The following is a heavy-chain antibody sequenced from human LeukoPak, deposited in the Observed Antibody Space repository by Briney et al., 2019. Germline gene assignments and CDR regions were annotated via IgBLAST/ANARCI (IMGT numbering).Heavy chain of an antibody. CDR2: IYYSGRT. Sequence: SETLSLTCTVSGGSISSYYWIWIRQPPGKGLEWIGDIYYSGRTDSNPSLRSRVFTSLDTSKNQISLNLSSVTAADTAVYYCARPRTMGSRSPLGYWGQGSLVTVSS. CDR3: ARPRTMGSRSPLGY. V-gene: IGHV4-59*01. CDR1: GGSISSYY. J-gene: IGHJ4*02. D-gene: IGHD1-26*01.